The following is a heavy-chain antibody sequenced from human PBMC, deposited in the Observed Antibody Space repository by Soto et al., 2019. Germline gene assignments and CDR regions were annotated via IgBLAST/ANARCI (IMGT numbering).Heavy chain of an antibody. CDR3: ARDGGV. J-gene: IGHJ6*02. CDR2: IYSGGNT. V-gene: IGHV3-53*02. CDR1: GFTVGSHF. Sequence: EVQVVETGGGLIEPGGSLRLSCAASGFTVGSHFMSWVRQGPGKGVQWVSVIYSGGNTYYADSVKGRFTISRDNSKNTLYLQMNSLRAEDTAVYSCARDGGVWGHGTTVTVSS. D-gene: IGHD3-16*01.